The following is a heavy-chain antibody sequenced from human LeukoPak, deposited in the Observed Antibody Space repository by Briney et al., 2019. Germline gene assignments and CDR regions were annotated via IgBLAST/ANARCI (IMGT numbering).Heavy chain of an antibody. CDR2: ISGSGGST. CDR1: GFTFSSYA. J-gene: IGHJ4*02. V-gene: IGHV3-23*01. D-gene: IGHD3-22*01. Sequence: GGSLRLSCAASGFTFSSYAMSWVRQAPGKGLEWVSAISGSGGSTYYADSVKGRFTISRDNSKNTLYLQMNSLRAEDTAVYYCAGGMIVVGYFDYWGQGTLVTVSS. CDR3: AGGMIVVGYFDY.